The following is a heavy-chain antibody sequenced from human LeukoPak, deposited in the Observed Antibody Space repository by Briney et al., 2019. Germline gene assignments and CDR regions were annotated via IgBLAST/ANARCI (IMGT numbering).Heavy chain of an antibody. V-gene: IGHV5-51*01. CDR3: ARLYSRLARIAVAGTIDY. Sequence: GESLKISCKGSGYSFTSYWIGWVRQMPGKGLEWMGIIYPGDSDTRYSPSFQGQVTISADKSISTAYLQWSSLKASDTAMYYCARLYSRLARIAVAGTIDYWGQGTLVTVSS. CDR1: GYSFTSYW. J-gene: IGHJ4*02. CDR2: IYPGDSDT. D-gene: IGHD6-19*01.